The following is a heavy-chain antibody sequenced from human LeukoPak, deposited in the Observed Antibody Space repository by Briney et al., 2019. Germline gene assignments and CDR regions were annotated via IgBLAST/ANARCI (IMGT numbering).Heavy chain of an antibody. V-gene: IGHV3-33*01. Sequence: GGSLRLSCVASGFTFKSYGMHWVRQSPGRGLEWVTIIWYDGSNKYYADFVKGRFTTSRDNSKNTLYLQMNSLRADDTAVYYCARVSGYSGTWYVDYWGQGTLVTVSS. CDR2: IWYDGSNK. CDR3: ARVSGYSGTWYVDY. CDR1: GFTFKSYG. J-gene: IGHJ4*02. D-gene: IGHD6-13*01.